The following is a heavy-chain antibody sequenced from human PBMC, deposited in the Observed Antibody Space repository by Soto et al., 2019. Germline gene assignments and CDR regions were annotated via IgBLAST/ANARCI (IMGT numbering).Heavy chain of an antibody. V-gene: IGHV1-18*01. CDR3: ARDPLQSYYDFWSGSLAY. D-gene: IGHD3-3*01. Sequence: ASVKVSCTASGYTFTSYGISWVRQAPGQGLEWMGWISAYNGNTNYAQKLQGRVTMTTDTSTSTAYMELRSLRSDDTAVYYCARDPLQSYYDFWSGSLAYWGQGTLVTVSS. CDR1: GYTFTSYG. CDR2: ISAYNGNT. J-gene: IGHJ4*02.